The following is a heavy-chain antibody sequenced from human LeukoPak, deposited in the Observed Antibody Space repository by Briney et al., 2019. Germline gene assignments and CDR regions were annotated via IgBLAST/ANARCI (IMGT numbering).Heavy chain of an antibody. CDR3: ARDLSPVVRASPMGY. CDR1: GFTFTSYG. Sequence: GGSLRLSCAASGFTFTSYGMHWVRQAPGKGLEWVALITYDGYYKYYSDSVKGRFTISSDTSKNTLYPQMNSLRAEDTAVYYCARDLSPVVRASPMGYWGQGTLVTVSS. V-gene: IGHV3-30*03. CDR2: ITYDGYYK. D-gene: IGHD3-10*01. J-gene: IGHJ4*02.